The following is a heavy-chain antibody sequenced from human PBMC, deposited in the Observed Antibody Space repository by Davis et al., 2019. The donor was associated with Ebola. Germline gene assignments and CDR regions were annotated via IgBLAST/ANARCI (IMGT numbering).Heavy chain of an antibody. J-gene: IGHJ3*02. CDR2: IYTGDSDT. CDR3: ARGDALDI. CDR1: GNRFSSHW. Sequence: GESLKISCKDSGNRFSSHWIGWVRQMPGKGLEWMGIIYTGDSDTRYSPSFRGQVTISADKSIKTAFLQWSSLKASDTAIYYCARGDALDIWGQGTMVAVSS. V-gene: IGHV5-51*01.